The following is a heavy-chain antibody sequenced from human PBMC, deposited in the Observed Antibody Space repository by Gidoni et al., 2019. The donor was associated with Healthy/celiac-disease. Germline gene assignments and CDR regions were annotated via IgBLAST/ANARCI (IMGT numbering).Heavy chain of an antibody. D-gene: IGHD2-21*01. V-gene: IGHV3-23*01. Sequence: EVQPLESGVGLVQTGGSRRLPCAASRLTFSSYGMSWVRQAPGKGLEWVSAISGSGGSTYYADSVKGRFTISRDNSKNTLYLQMNSLRAEDTAVYYCAKDLYLFTYYYYMDVWGKGTTVTVSS. CDR1: RLTFSSYG. CDR2: ISGSGGST. J-gene: IGHJ6*03. CDR3: AKDLYLFTYYYYMDV.